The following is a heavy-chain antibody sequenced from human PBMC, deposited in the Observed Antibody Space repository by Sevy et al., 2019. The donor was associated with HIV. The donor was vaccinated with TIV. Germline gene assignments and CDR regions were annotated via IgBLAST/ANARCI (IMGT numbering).Heavy chain of an antibody. Sequence: GGSLRLSCAASTFTFGHYAMHWVRQAPGKGLQWVAGISYEGSNEYYTDSVKGRFTISRDNSKNTLNLEMNNLRVEDTALYYCARDWGTLPTAILYYFDFWGQGIPVTVSS. V-gene: IGHV3-30*04. CDR3: ARDWGTLPTAILYYFDF. CDR2: ISYEGSNE. J-gene: IGHJ4*02. D-gene: IGHD3-16*01. CDR1: TFTFGHYA.